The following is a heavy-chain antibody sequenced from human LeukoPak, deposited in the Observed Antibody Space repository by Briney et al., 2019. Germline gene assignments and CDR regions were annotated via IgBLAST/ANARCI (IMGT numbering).Heavy chain of an antibody. CDR1: GYTFTSYG. V-gene: IGHV1-18*01. D-gene: IGHD5-18*01. CDR2: ISAYNGNT. Sequence: ASVKVSCKASGYTFTSYGISWVRQSPGQGLEWKGWISAYNGNTNYAQKLQGRVTMTTDTSTSTAYMELRSLRSDDTAVYYCARDSGYSYGYFGADAFDIWGQGTMVTVSS. CDR3: ARDSGYSYGYFGADAFDI. J-gene: IGHJ3*02.